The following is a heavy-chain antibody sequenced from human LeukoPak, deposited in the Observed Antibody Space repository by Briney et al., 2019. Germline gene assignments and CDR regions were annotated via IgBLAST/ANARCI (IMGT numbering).Heavy chain of an antibody. J-gene: IGHJ4*02. V-gene: IGHV3-30*04. CDR3: ARDGDYGDYGPYFDY. CDR2: ISYDGSNK. CDR1: GFTFSNYA. Sequence: GGSLRLSCAASGFTFSNYAMHWVRQAPGKGLEWVAVISYDGSNKYYADSVKGRFTISRDNSKNTLYLQMNSLRAEDTAVYYCARDGDYGDYGPYFDYWGQGTLVTVSS. D-gene: IGHD4-17*01.